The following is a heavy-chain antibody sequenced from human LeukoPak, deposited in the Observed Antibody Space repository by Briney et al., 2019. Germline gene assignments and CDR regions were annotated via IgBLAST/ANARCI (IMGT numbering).Heavy chain of an antibody. CDR2: ISWDGGST. CDR1: GFTFDDYA. J-gene: IGHJ4*02. D-gene: IGHD1-26*01. CDR3: AKDRYSGSYYFDY. V-gene: IGHV3-43D*03. Sequence: GGSLRLSCAASGFTFDDYAMHWVRQAPGKGLEWVSLISWDGGSTYYANSVKGRFTISRDNRKNSLYLQMNSLRVEDTALYYCAKDRYSGSYYFDYWGQGTLVTVSS.